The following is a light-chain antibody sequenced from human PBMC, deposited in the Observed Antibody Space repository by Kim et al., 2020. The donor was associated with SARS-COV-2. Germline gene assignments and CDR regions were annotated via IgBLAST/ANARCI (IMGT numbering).Light chain of an antibody. CDR1: QSISSW. J-gene: IGKJ1*01. Sequence: AFVGDRVTITCRARQSISSWLAWYQQKPGKAPKLLIYDASTFENGVPSRFSGSGAGTEFTLTISSLQPDDFATYYCQQYDSYPRTFGQGTKVEIK. CDR2: DAS. CDR3: QQYDSYPRT. V-gene: IGKV1-5*01.